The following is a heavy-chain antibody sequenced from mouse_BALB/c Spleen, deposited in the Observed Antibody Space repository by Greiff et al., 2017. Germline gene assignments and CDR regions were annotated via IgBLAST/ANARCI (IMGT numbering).Heavy chain of an antibody. Sequence: EVQLQQSGAELVKPGASVKLSCTASGFNIKDTYMHWVKQRPEQGLEWIGRIDPANGNTKYDPKFQGKATITADTSSNTAYLQLSSLTSEDTAVYYCARSRGHYYGYFDYWGQGTTLTVSS. CDR3: ARSRGHYYGYFDY. V-gene: IGHV14-3*02. CDR1: GFNIKDTY. CDR2: IDPANGNT. J-gene: IGHJ2*01. D-gene: IGHD1-2*01.